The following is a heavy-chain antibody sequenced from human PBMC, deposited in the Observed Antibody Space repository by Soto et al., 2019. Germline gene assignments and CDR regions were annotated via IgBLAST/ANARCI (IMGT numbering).Heavy chain of an antibody. Sequence: QVQLVESGGGVVQPGRSLRLSCVASGFTFSNNGIHWVRQAPGKGLEWVAVISSDGSKKYYADSVKGRFTISRDNSKNTLYLQMNSLRAEDPAVYYCATDLYGGSARFDYWGQGTLVTVSS. V-gene: IGHV3-30*03. J-gene: IGHJ4*02. CDR2: ISSDGSKK. CDR1: GFTFSNNG. CDR3: ATDLYGGSARFDY. D-gene: IGHD2-15*01.